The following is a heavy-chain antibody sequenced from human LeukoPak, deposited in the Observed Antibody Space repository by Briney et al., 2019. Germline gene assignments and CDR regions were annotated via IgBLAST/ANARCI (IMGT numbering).Heavy chain of an antibody. D-gene: IGHD6-19*01. CDR1: GFTFSSHS. V-gene: IGHV3-48*01. CDR2: ISSSSSVI. CDR3: ARDQFDSSGLPDF. Sequence: SGGSLRLSCAASGFTFSSHSMSWVREAPGKGREWGSYISSSSSVIYYTDSVRGRFTITRDNAKNSLYLQMNSLRAEDTAVYYCARDQFDSSGLPDFWGQGTLVTVSS. J-gene: IGHJ4*02.